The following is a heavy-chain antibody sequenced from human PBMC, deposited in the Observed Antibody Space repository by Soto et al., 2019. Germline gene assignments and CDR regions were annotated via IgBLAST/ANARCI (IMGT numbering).Heavy chain of an antibody. D-gene: IGHD5-12*01. CDR2: TTYDGRRT. J-gene: IGHJ3*02. CDR1: KFSFSNYG. Sequence: QLHLVESGGGVVQPGKSLRLSCAASKFSFSNYGMHWVRQAPGKGLEWVALTTYDGRRTYYADSVKGRFTISRDNSKNMLDLQMSSLRIDDTAVYYCAKDWREGYDTEAYDIWGQGTEVTVSS. V-gene: IGHV3-30*18. CDR3: AKDWREGYDTEAYDI.